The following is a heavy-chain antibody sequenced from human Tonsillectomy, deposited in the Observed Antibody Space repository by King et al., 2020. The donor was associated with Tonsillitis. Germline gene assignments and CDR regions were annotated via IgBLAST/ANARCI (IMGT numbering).Heavy chain of an antibody. CDR1: GYTFTDYY. J-gene: IGHJ5*02. CDR3: AKPQICGSSSCLFDP. D-gene: IGHD2-2*01. Sequence: VQLVQSGAEVKKPGASVKVSCNASGYTFTDYYMHWLRQSPGQGLEWMGWVNPNSGGTTYAQKFQGRVTMTGSTSITTAYMERSSLTSDDTAVYYCAKPQICGSSSCLFDPWGQGTLVTVSS. V-gene: IGHV1-2*02. CDR2: VNPNSGGT.